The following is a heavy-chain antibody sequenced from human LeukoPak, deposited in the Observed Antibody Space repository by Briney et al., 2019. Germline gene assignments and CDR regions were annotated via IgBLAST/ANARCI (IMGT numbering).Heavy chain of an antibody. J-gene: IGHJ4*02. CDR1: GFTFSDYY. Sequence: PGRSLRLSCAASGFTFSDYYMSWIRQAPGKGLEWVSYMGSTGRTIYYADSVKGRLTISRDNAKNSLYLQMNSLRAEDTAVYYCARDQGEGYGKWGQGTLVIVSS. CDR2: MGSTGRTI. CDR3: ARDQGEGYGK. V-gene: IGHV3-11*01. D-gene: IGHD1-1*01.